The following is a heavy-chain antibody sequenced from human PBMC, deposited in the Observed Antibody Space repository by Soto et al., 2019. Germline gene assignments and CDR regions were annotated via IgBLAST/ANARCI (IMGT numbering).Heavy chain of an antibody. J-gene: IGHJ6*03. CDR2: ISTGSSST. D-gene: IGHD3-3*01. V-gene: IGHV3-48*01. CDR1: GFIFSDYG. Sequence: AGGSLRLSCAGTGFIFSDYGMNWVRQAPGKGLQWVSYISTGSSSTVYADSVMGRFTISRDDAKRSLFLQMNSLRAEDTAVYFCVRAPWSGNHFFYYMDVWGKGTTVTVSS. CDR3: VRAPWSGNHFFYYMDV.